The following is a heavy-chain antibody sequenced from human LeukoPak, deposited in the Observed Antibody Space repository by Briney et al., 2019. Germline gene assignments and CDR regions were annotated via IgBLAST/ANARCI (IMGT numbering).Heavy chain of an antibody. J-gene: IGHJ4*02. Sequence: GGSLRLSCAASGFTFSNAWMSWVRQAPGKGLEWVGRIKSKTDGGTTDYAAPVKGRFTISRDDSKNTLYLQVNSLKTEDTAVYYCTTDNWYSSGWYDDGIDYWGQGTLVTVSS. CDR1: GFTFSNAW. D-gene: IGHD6-19*01. CDR3: TTDNWYSSGWYDDGIDY. CDR2: IKSKTDGGTT. V-gene: IGHV3-15*01.